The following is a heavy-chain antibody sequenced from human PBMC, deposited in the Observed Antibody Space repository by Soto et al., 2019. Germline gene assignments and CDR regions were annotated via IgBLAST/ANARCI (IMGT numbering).Heavy chain of an antibody. D-gene: IGHD6-13*01. CDR3: ADDTFEKPGIAAATESYFEH. V-gene: IGHV3-33*07. Sequence: GGSLRLSCAASGFAFSSYGMYWVRQAPGKGLEWVAVVWSDGGKTYYGDAVKGRFTISRDNSNNTLYLQMSSLSAEDTAVYYCADDTFEKPGIAAATESYFEHWGQGTLVTVSS. CDR1: GFAFSSYG. J-gene: IGHJ1*01. CDR2: VWSDGGKT.